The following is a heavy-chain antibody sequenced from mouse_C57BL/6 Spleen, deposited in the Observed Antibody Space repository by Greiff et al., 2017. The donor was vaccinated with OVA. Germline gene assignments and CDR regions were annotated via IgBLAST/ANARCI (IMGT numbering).Heavy chain of an antibody. Sequence: QVQLQQPGAELVRPGTSVKLSCKASGYTFTSYWMHWVKQRPGQGLEWIGVIDPSDSYTNYNQKFKGKATLTVDTSSSTAYMQLSSLTSEDSAVYYCARPYGSSLWFAYWGQGTLGTVSA. V-gene: IGHV1-59*01. CDR1: GYTFTSYW. J-gene: IGHJ3*01. CDR2: IDPSDSYT. CDR3: ARPYGSSLWFAY. D-gene: IGHD1-1*01.